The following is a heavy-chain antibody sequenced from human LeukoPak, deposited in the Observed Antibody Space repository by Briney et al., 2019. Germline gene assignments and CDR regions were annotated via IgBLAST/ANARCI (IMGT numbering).Heavy chain of an antibody. CDR3: ASRLGYCSSTSCYNWFDP. V-gene: IGHV4-39*01. CDR1: GGSISSSSYY. Sequence: TSETLSLTCTVSGGSISSSSYYWGWIRQPPGKGLEWIGSIYYSGSTHYNPSLKSRVTISVDTSKNQFSLKLSSVTAADTAVYYCASRLGYCSSTSCYNWFDPWGQGTLVTVSS. CDR2: IYYSGST. D-gene: IGHD2-2*01. J-gene: IGHJ5*02.